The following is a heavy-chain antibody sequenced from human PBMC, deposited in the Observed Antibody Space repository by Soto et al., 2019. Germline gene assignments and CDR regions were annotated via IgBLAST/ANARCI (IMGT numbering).Heavy chain of an antibody. V-gene: IGHV1-69*05. Sequence: SVKVSCKASGGTFSSYAISWVRQAPGQGLEWMGGIIPIFGTANYAQKFQGRFTISRDNSKNTLYLQMNSLRAEDTALYYCASAARKYYYSGMDVWGQGTTVTVSS. J-gene: IGHJ6*02. CDR1: GGTFSSYA. CDR3: ASAARKYYYSGMDV. CDR2: IIPIFGTA.